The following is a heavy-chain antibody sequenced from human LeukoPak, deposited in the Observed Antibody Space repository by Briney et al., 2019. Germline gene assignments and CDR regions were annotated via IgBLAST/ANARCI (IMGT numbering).Heavy chain of an antibody. CDR3: ARDFSSGFAIFGRSTTCFDP. D-gene: IGHD3-3*01. Sequence: ASVKVSCKASGYTFSGYYMHWVRQAPGQGLEWMGWINPDSGDTDYAQKFQGRVTMTRDKSISTAYMELTSLRFDDTAVYYCARDFSSGFAIFGRSTTCFDPWGQGTLVTVSS. J-gene: IGHJ5*02. CDR1: GYTFSGYY. CDR2: INPDSGDT. V-gene: IGHV1-2*02.